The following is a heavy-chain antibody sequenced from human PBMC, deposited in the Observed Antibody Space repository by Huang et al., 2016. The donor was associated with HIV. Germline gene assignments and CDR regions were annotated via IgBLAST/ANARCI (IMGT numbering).Heavy chain of an antibody. D-gene: IGHD6-19*01. V-gene: IGHV3-23*01. CDR2: IRGSDNTT. CDR3: AKDRVAGTGHCFDP. Sequence: EVKLLESGGGLVQPGGSLRLSCAASGFRFSSYTMSWVRQAPGKGVEWVSSIRGSDNTTFSAASVKGRFTISRDNSKNTLYLQMKSLRVDDTAVYYCAKDRVAGTGHCFDPWGQGTLVTVSS. CDR1: GFRFSSYT. J-gene: IGHJ5*02.